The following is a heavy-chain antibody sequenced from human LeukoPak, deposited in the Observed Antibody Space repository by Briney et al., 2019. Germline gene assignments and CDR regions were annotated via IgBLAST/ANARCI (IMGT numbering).Heavy chain of an antibody. V-gene: IGHV3-23*01. CDR2: ISGSGGST. CDR1: GFTFSSYA. D-gene: IGHD3-22*01. CDR3: AKVHGQYYYDSNGYYLFSAFDI. J-gene: IGHJ3*02. Sequence: PGGSLRLSCAASGFTFSSYAMSWVRQAPGKGLEWVSAISGSGGSTYYADSVKGRFTISRDNSKNTLYLQMNSLRAEDTAVYYGAKVHGQYYYDSNGYYLFSAFDIWGQGTMVTVSS.